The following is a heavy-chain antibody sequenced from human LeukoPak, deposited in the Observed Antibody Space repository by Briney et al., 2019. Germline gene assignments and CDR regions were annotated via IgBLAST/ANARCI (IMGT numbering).Heavy chain of an antibody. CDR1: GFTFSSYA. D-gene: IGHD6-19*01. J-gene: IGHJ6*03. Sequence: GGSLRLSCAASGFTFSSYAMSWVRQAPGKGLEWVSAIVSSGDSTYYADSMKGRFTISRDNSKNTLYLQMNSLRAEDTAVYYCAKADGGQWPSSYYYYYMDVWGKGTTVTVSS. CDR2: IVSSGDST. CDR3: AKADGGQWPSSYYYYYMDV. V-gene: IGHV3-23*01.